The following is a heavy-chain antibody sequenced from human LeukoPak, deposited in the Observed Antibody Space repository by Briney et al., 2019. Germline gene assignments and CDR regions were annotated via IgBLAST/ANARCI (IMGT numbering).Heavy chain of an antibody. D-gene: IGHD4-17*01. J-gene: IGHJ4*02. CDR1: GFTFSSYA. CDR3: ARPPYGHYVVPTL. CDR2: ISGSGSTT. V-gene: IGHV3-23*01. Sequence: PGGSLRLSCAASGFTFSSYAMSWVRQAPGKGLEWVSDISGSGSTTYYADSVKGRFTISRDNSKNTLYLQMSSLRAEDTAIYFCARPPYGHYVVPTLWGQGTLVTVSS.